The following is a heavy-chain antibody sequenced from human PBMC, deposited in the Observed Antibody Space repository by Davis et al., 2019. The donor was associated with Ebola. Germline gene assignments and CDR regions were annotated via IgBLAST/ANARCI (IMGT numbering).Heavy chain of an antibody. J-gene: IGHJ4*02. Sequence: ASVKVSCKASGGTFSSYAISWVRQAPGQRLEWMGWINAGNGNTKYSQKFQGRVTMTRDTSTSTVYMELSSLRSEDTAVYYCARAMGDIVATITHFDYWGQGTLVTVSS. D-gene: IGHD5-12*01. CDR2: INAGNGNT. CDR3: ARAMGDIVATITHFDY. CDR1: GGTFSSYA. V-gene: IGHV1-3*01.